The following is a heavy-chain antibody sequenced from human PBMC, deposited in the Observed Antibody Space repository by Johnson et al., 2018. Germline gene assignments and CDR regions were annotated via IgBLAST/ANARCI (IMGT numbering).Heavy chain of an antibody. J-gene: IGHJ3*02. CDR2: ISGSGSST. CDR1: GFTFSSYA. V-gene: IGHV3-23*04. D-gene: IGHD4-17*01. CDR3: ASTYGDYIGDAFDI. Sequence: EVQLVETGGGLVQPGGSLRLSCAASGFTFSSYAMNWVRQAPGKGLEWVSVISGSGSSTYYADSVKGRFTISRDNSKNTLYLQMNSLRAEDTAIYYCASTYGDYIGDAFDIWGQGTMVTVSS.